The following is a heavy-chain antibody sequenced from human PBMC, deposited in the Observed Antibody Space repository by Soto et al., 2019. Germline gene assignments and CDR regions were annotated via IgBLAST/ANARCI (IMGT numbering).Heavy chain of an antibody. D-gene: IGHD6-19*01. Sequence: GGSLRLSCAASGFTFSTYGMHWVRQAPGKGLEWVAVISYDGNNKYYADSVKGRFTISRDNSKNTVYLQMNSLRADDTAVYFCAKDGSEYSSGWYAPSLDYWGQGTLVTVSS. CDR3: AKDGSEYSSGWYAPSLDY. CDR1: GFTFSTYG. V-gene: IGHV3-30*18. J-gene: IGHJ4*02. CDR2: ISYDGNNK.